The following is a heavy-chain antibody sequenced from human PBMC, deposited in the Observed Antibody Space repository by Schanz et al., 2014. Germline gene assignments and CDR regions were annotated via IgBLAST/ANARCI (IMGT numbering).Heavy chain of an antibody. J-gene: IGHJ5*02. CDR2: ISGSGGST. V-gene: IGHV3-23*01. D-gene: IGHD6-6*01. CDR1: GFSFRKSA. CDR3: ARGSSASLSRVWFDL. Sequence: EVQLLESGGGLVQPGGSLRLSCAASGFSFRKSAMSWVRQAPGKGLEWVSGISGSGGSTYDADPVKGRFTISRDNSKNTLYLQMNSLRAGDTAFYHCARGSSASLSRVWFDLWGQGTLVTVSS.